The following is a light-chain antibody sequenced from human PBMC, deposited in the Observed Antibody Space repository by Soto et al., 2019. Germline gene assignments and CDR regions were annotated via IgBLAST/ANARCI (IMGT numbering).Light chain of an antibody. CDR3: HKHGRSPFT. CDR1: QSVSANY. CDR2: GAS. Sequence: EIVLTQSPGTLSLSPGERATLSCRASQSVSANYLAWYQQKPGQAPRLLIYGASSRATGNPDRFSGSGSGTDLTYTTSRLEPEDFAVYFCHKHGRSPFTFGPGTKVDL. V-gene: IGKV3-20*01. J-gene: IGKJ3*01.